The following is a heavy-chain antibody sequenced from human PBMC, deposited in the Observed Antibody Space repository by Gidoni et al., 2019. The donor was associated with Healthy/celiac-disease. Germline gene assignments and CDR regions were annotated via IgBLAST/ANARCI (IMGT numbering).Heavy chain of an antibody. D-gene: IGHD3-10*01. V-gene: IGHV3-9*01. CDR2: ISWNSGSI. J-gene: IGHJ4*02. CDR3: AKDIRDYYGSGTLFDY. Sequence: EVQLVESGGGLVQPGRSLRLSCAASGFTFDDYAMHWVRQAPGKGLEWVSGISWNSGSIGYADSVKGRFTISRDNAKNSLYLQMNSLRAEDTALYYCAKDIRDYYGSGTLFDYWGQGTLVTVSS. CDR1: GFTFDDYA.